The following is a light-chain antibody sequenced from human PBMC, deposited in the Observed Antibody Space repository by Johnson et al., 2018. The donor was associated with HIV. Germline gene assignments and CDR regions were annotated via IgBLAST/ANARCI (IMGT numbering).Light chain of an antibody. CDR3: GTWDSSLSAGGV. CDR1: NSNIGNNF. Sequence: QPVLTQPPSVSAAPGQKVTISCSGSNSNIGNNFVSWYQQVPGTAPKLLIYDTDKRPSGIPDRFSGSKSGTSATLGISGLQTGDEADYYCGTWDSSLSAGGVFGTGTKVTVL. CDR2: DTD. J-gene: IGLJ1*01. V-gene: IGLV1-51*01.